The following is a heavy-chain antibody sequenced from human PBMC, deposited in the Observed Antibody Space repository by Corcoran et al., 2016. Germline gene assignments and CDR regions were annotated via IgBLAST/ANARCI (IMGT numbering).Heavy chain of an antibody. CDR3: ARDWIVVVPAATYYYGMDV. D-gene: IGHD2-2*01. V-gene: IGHV3-33*01. CDR1: GFTFSSYG. CDR2: IWYDGSNK. Sequence: QVQLVESGGGVVQPGRSLRLSCAASGFTFSSYGMHWVRQAPGKGLEWVAVIWYDGSNKYYADYVKGRFTISRDNSKNTLYLQMNSLRAEDTAVYYCARDWIVVVPAATYYYGMDVWGQGTTVTFSS. J-gene: IGHJ6*02.